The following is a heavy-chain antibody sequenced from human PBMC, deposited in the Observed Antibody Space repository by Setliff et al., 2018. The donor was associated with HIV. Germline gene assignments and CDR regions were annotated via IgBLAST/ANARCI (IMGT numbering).Heavy chain of an antibody. CDR1: GGTFSSYV. CDR2: IIPMYGVT. D-gene: IGHD2-15*01. Sequence: ASVKVSCKASGGTFSSYVIRWVRQAPGQGPEWMGGIIPMYGVTNYAQKFQGRVTITTDESTSTAYMELSSLRSEDTAVYYCALPYCSGGNCWSSASLPPAGWFDPWGQGTLVTVSS. CDR3: ALPYCSGGNCWSSASLPPAGWFDP. V-gene: IGHV1-69*05. J-gene: IGHJ5*02.